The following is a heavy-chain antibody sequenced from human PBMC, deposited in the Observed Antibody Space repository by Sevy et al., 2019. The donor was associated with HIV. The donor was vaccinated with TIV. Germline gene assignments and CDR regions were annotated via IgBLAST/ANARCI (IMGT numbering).Heavy chain of an antibody. D-gene: IGHD3-10*01. V-gene: IGHV3-30*04. J-gene: IGHJ6*02. CDR3: ARGGGGLLWFGELRCGMDV. CDR1: GFTFSSYA. CDR2: ISYDGSNK. Sequence: GGSLRLSCAASGFTFSSYAMHWVRQAPGKGLEWVAVISYDGSNKYYANSVKGRFTISRDNSKNTLYLQMNSLRAEDTAGYYCARGGGGLLWFGELRCGMDVWGQGTTVTVSS.